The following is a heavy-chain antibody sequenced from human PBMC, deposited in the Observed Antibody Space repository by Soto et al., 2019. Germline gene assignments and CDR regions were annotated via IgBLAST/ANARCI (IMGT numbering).Heavy chain of an antibody. CDR1: GGTFSSYA. D-gene: IGHD5-12*01. V-gene: IGHV1-69*13. CDR3: ATQPGEGSVGSGYDLFDY. CDR2: IIPIFGTA. J-gene: IGHJ4*02. Sequence: ASVKVSCKASGGTFSSYAISWVRQAPGQGLEWMGGIIPIFGTANYAQKFQGRVTITADESTSTAYMELSSLRSEDTAVYYCATQPGEGSVGSGYDLFDYWGQGTLVTVSS.